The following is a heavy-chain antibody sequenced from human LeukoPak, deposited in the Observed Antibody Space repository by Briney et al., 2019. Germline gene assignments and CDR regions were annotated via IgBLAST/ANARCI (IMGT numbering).Heavy chain of an antibody. CDR3: AKVSSEYPYYFDY. CDR2: ISGSGGST. Sequence: GGSLRLSCAASEFTFSSYSMSWVRQAPGKGLEWVSAISGSGGSTYYADSVKGRFTISRDNSKNTLYLQMNSLRAEDTAVYYCAKVSSEYPYYFDYWGQGTLVTVSS. V-gene: IGHV3-23*01. CDR1: EFTFSSYS. J-gene: IGHJ4*02. D-gene: IGHD2-2*01.